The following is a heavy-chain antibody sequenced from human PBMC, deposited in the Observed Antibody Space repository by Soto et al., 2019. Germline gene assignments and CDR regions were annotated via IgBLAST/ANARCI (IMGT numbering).Heavy chain of an antibody. CDR2: IYYSGST. J-gene: IGHJ4*02. Sequence: QVQLQESGPGLVKPSETLSLTCTVSGGSISSYYWSWIRQPPGKGLEWIGYIYYSGSTNYNPSLKSRVTISVDTSKNQFSLKLSSVTAADTAVYYCARVEAASYFDYWGQGTLVTVSS. CDR1: GGSISSYY. V-gene: IGHV4-59*01. CDR3: ARVEAASYFDY. D-gene: IGHD3-3*01.